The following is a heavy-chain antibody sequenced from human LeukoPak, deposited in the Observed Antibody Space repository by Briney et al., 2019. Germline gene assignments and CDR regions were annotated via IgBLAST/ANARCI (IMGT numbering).Heavy chain of an antibody. V-gene: IGHV3-23*01. CDR3: AKDARSLADFDY. J-gene: IGHJ4*02. CDR1: GFTFSSYA. Sequence: GGSLRLSCAASGFTFSSYAMSWVRQAPGKGLEWVSAISGSGGSTYYADSVKGRFTISRGNSKNMLYLQMDSLRAADTAVYYCAKDARSLADFDYWGQGTLVTVSS. CDR2: ISGSGGST. D-gene: IGHD1-1*01.